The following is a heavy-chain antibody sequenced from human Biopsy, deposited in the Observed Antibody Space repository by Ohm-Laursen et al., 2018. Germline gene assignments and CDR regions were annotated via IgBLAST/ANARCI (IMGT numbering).Heavy chain of an antibody. CDR1: GFTFSSYA. Sequence: GSLRLSCAASGFTFSSYAMSWVRQAPGKGLEWVSAIRSTGGSTYYANSVKGRFTISRDNSKNILFLQVNNLRAEDTAIYYCTKEDDFWSPEGYYYYFSGMDVWGQGTTVTVSS. D-gene: IGHD3-3*01. V-gene: IGHV3-23*01. CDR3: TKEDDFWSPEGYYYYFSGMDV. CDR2: IRSTGGST. J-gene: IGHJ6*02.